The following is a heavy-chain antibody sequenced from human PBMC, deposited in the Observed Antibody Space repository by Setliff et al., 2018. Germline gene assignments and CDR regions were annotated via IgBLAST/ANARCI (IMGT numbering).Heavy chain of an antibody. J-gene: IGHJ4*02. CDR3: ARTCSGSGCYAGLES. Sequence: LRLSCAASVFSFSTYRMHWVRQAPGKGLEWVAVIWDDGGNKYHADSVKGRFTISRDNSKNTLYLQMNSLRAEDTAVYYCARTCSGSGCYAGLESWGQGTPVTVSS. CDR1: VFSFSTYR. V-gene: IGHV3-33*08. D-gene: IGHD2-15*01. CDR2: IWDDGGNK.